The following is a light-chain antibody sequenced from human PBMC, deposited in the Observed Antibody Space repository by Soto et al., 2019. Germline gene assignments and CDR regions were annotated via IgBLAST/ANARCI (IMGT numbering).Light chain of an antibody. CDR3: QHYNSYSEA. CDR2: DAS. J-gene: IGKJ1*01. Sequence: DIKMTQSPSTLSASVGDRATITCRASQSISKYLAWYQQQPGKAPNLLIFDASTLQSGVPSRFSGRGSGTEFTLTISSLQPDDFATYYCQHYNSYSEAFGQGTKVDIK. CDR1: QSISKY. V-gene: IGKV1-5*01.